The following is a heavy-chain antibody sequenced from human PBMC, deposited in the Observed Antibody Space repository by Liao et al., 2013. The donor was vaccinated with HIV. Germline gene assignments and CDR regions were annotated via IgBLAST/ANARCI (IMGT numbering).Heavy chain of an antibody. V-gene: IGHV4-61*02. J-gene: IGHJ4*02. CDR2: IYTSGST. Sequence: QVQLQESGPGLVKPSQTLSLTCTVSGGSISSGGYYWSWIRQPAGKGLEWIGRIYTSGSTNYNPSLKSRVTISLDTSKNQFSLKLSSVTAADTAVYYCARSYGSGHLDYWGQGTLVTVSS. D-gene: IGHD3-10*01. CDR3: ARSYGSGHLDY. CDR1: GGSISSGGYY.